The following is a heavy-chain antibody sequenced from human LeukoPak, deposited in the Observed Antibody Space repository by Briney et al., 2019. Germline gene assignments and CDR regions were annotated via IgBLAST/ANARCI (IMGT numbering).Heavy chain of an antibody. CDR1: GLTFSNAY. CDR3: TTRYCSSTSCYDY. J-gene: IGHJ4*02. D-gene: IGHD2-2*01. V-gene: IGHV3-15*01. CDR2: IKSKTDGGTT. Sequence: PGGSLRLSCAASGLTFSNAYMSWVRQAPGKGLEWVGRIKSKTDGGTTDYAAPVKGRFTISRDDSKNTLYLQMNSLKTEDTAVYYCTTRYCSSTSCYDYWGQGTLVTVSP.